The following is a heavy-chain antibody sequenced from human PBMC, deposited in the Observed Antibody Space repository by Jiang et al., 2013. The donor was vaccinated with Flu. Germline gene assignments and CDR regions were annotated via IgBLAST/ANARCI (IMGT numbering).Heavy chain of an antibody. D-gene: IGHD1-7*01. J-gene: IGHJ2*01. CDR3: ARGLMERWNYVWYFDL. Sequence: LLKPSETLSLTCAVYGGSFSGYYWSWIRQPPGKGLEWIGEINHSGSTNYNPSLKSRVTISVDTSKNQFSLKLSSVTAADTAVYYCARGLMERWNYVWYFDLWGRG. CDR1: GGSFSGYY. CDR2: INHSGST. V-gene: IGHV4-34*01.